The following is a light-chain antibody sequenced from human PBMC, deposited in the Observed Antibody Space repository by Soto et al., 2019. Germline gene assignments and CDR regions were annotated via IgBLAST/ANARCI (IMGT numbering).Light chain of an antibody. CDR3: CSYTDIALDVV. Sequence: QSVLTQPASVSGSPGQSITISCTGTSSDIGDYDYVSWYQHLPGKAPKLLIFDVTHRPSGVSDRFSGSKSGNTASLTISGGRPEDGADYYCCSYTDIALDVVFGGGTKLTVL. V-gene: IGLV2-14*01. CDR1: SSDIGDYDY. J-gene: IGLJ2*01. CDR2: DVT.